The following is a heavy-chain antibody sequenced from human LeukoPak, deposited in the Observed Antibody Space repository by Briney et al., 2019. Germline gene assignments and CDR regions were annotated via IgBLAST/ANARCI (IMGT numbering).Heavy chain of an antibody. V-gene: IGHV1-2*02. CDR3: ARDRVYYYDSSGYSDAFDI. CDR1: GYTFTGYY. D-gene: IGHD3-22*01. Sequence: ASVKVSCKASGYTFTGYYMHWVRQAPGQGLEWMGWINPNSGGTNYAQKFQGRVTMTRDTSISTAYMELSRLRSDDTAVYYCARDRVYYYDSSGYSDAFDIWGQGTMVTVSS. J-gene: IGHJ3*02. CDR2: INPNSGGT.